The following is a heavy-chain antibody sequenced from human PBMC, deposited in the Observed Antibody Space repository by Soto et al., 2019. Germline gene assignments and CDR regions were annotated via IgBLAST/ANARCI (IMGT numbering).Heavy chain of an antibody. CDR1: GGSISSYY. CDR3: ARHPVSYSSSWYGY. V-gene: IGHV4-59*08. CDR2: IYYSGST. D-gene: IGHD6-13*01. J-gene: IGHJ4*02. Sequence: SETLSLTCTVSGGSISSYYWSWIRQPPGKGLEWIGYIYYSGSTNYNPSLKSRVTISVDTSKNQFSLKLSSVTAADTSVYYCARHPVSYSSSWYGYWGQGTLVTVSS.